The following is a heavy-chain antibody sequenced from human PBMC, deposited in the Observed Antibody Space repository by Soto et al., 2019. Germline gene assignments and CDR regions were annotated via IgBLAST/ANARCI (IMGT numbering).Heavy chain of an antibody. D-gene: IGHD6-13*01. CDR2: ISSSGSTI. V-gene: IGHV3-48*03. CDR1: GFTFSSYD. Sequence: PGGSLRLSCATSGFTFSSYDMNWVRQAPGKGLEWVSYISSSGSTIYYADSVKGRFTISRDNAKNSLYLQMDSLRAEDTAVYYCARDKEAGSFFPYYYGMDVWGQGTTVTVSS. CDR3: ARDKEAGSFFPYYYGMDV. J-gene: IGHJ6*02.